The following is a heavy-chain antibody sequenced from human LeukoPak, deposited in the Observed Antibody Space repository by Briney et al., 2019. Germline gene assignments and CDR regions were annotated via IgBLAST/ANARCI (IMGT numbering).Heavy chain of an antibody. CDR1: GGSINGYY. CDR3: AREQYVDTFWSWFDP. Sequence: KTSETLSLTCTASGGSINGYYWAWIRQPPGKGLEYIGDVYYSGSTNYNPSLKSRVTMSIDTSKNQFSLKLNSVTAADTAVYYCAREQYVDTFWSWFDPWGQGTLVTVSS. CDR2: VYYSGST. D-gene: IGHD5-18*01. J-gene: IGHJ5*02. V-gene: IGHV4-59*01.